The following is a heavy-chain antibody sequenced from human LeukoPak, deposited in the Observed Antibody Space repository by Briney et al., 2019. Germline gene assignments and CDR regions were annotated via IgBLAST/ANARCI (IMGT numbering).Heavy chain of an antibody. D-gene: IGHD6-6*01. CDR1: GGTFSGYA. CDR3: ARARRYSSSEFDY. Sequence: SVKVSCKASGGTFSGYAISWVRQAPGQGLEWMGGIIPIFGTANYAQKFQGRVTITADESTSTAYMELSSLRSEDTAVYYCARARRYSSSEFDYWGQGTLVTVSS. V-gene: IGHV1-69*01. CDR2: IIPIFGTA. J-gene: IGHJ4*02.